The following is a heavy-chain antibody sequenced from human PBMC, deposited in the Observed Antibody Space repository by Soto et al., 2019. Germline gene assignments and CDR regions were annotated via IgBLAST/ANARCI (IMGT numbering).Heavy chain of an antibody. Sequence: ASVKVSCKASGYTFTSYAMHWVRQAPGQRLEWMGWINAGNGNTKYSQKLQGRVTITRDTSASTAYMELSSLRSEDTAVYYCARDDYYDSSGYYGPSGDYWGQGTLVTVSS. CDR1: GYTFTSYA. CDR2: INAGNGNT. D-gene: IGHD3-22*01. CDR3: ARDDYYDSSGYYGPSGDY. J-gene: IGHJ4*02. V-gene: IGHV1-3*01.